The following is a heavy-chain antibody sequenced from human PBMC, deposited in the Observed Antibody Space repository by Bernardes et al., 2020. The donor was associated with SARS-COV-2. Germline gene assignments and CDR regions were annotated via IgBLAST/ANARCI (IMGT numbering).Heavy chain of an antibody. V-gene: IGHV1-2*04. CDR2: INPNSGGT. Sequence: ASVKVSCKASGYTFTGYYMHWVRQAPGQGLEWMGWINPNSGGTNYAQKFQGWVTMTRDTSISTAYMELSRLRSDDTAVYYCARDRTGSWGNAFDIWGQGTMVTVSS. J-gene: IGHJ3*02. CDR3: ARDRTGSWGNAFDI. D-gene: IGHD7-27*01. CDR1: GYTFTGYY.